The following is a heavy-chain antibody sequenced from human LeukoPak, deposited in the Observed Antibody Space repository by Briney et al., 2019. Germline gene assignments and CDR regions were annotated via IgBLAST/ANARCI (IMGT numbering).Heavy chain of an antibody. J-gene: IGHJ4*02. V-gene: IGHV3-7*01. CDR2: IKGDGSEI. Sequence: GGSLRLSCAASGFSFSTYWMRWARQTPGKGLEWVANIKGDGSEINYVDSVKGRFTISRDNAKNSLSLQMNSLTADDTGVYYCAREGLPYSGDHWGQGTLVTVSS. D-gene: IGHD4-11*01. CDR1: GFSFSTYW. CDR3: AREGLPYSGDH.